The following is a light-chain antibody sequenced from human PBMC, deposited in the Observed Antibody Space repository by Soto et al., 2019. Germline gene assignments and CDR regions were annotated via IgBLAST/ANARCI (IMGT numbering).Light chain of an antibody. V-gene: IGLV2-11*01. Sequence: QSVLTQPRSVSGSPGQSVTISCTGTSSPVGGYHYVSWYQQFPGKAPKLMIYAVSQRPSGVPARFSGSESGNTASLTISGLQADDEADYYCCSYAGRYTDVFGSGTKVTVL. CDR1: SSPVGGYHY. CDR2: AVS. J-gene: IGLJ1*01. CDR3: CSYAGRYTDV.